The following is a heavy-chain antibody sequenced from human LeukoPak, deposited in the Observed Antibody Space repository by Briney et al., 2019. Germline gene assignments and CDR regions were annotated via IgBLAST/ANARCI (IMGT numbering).Heavy chain of an antibody. Sequence: SETLSLTCTVSGGSISSYYWSWIRQPPGKGLEWIGYIYYSGSTYYNPSLKSRVTISVDASKNQFSLKLSSVTAADTAVYYCAGTYCSGGSCYEYYFDYWGQGTLVTVSS. CDR1: GGSISSYY. D-gene: IGHD2-15*01. CDR3: AGTYCSGGSCYEYYFDY. V-gene: IGHV4-59*06. CDR2: IYYSGST. J-gene: IGHJ4*02.